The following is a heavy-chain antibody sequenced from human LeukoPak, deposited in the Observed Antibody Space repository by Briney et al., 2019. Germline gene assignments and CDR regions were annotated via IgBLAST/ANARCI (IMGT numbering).Heavy chain of an antibody. Sequence: GGSLRLSCAASGFTFSSYSMNWVRQAPGKGLEWVSYISSSSSTIYYADSVKGRFTISRDNAKNSLYLQMNSLRAEDTAVYYCARDFAHYYDSSGLTDYWGQGTLVTVSS. D-gene: IGHD3-22*01. CDR3: ARDFAHYYDSSGLTDY. V-gene: IGHV3-48*04. CDR1: GFTFSSYS. CDR2: ISSSSSTI. J-gene: IGHJ4*02.